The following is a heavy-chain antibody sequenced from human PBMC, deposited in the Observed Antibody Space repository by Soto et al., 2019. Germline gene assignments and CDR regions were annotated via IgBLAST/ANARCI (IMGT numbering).Heavy chain of an antibody. CDR2: IYYSGST. CDR3: ARDIEGGYNL. J-gene: IGHJ4*02. V-gene: IGHV4-61*01. Sequence: SETLSLTCTVSGGSVSSGSYYWSWIRQPPGKGLEWIGYIYYSGSTNYNPSLKSRVTISVDTSKNQFSLKLSSVTAADTAVYYCARDIEGGYNLWGQGTLVTSPQ. CDR1: GGSVSSGSYY. D-gene: IGHD5-12*01.